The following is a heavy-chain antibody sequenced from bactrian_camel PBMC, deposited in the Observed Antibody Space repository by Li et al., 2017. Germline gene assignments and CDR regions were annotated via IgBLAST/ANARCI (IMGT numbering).Heavy chain of an antibody. Sequence: HVQLVESGGGSVQVGGSLRLSCAASVDTSSLYCMAWFHQAPGKDHELVARIDRAGTTRYRDSVKDRFTISKDNAKNTLYLQMNSLKSEDTAMYYCAAVRWPAAHYNDYVRFGYWGHGTQVTVS. J-gene: IGHJ6*01. D-gene: IGHD4*01. CDR2: IDRAGTT. CDR1: VDTSSLYC. V-gene: IGHV3S53*01. CDR3: AAVRWPAAHYNDYVRFGY.